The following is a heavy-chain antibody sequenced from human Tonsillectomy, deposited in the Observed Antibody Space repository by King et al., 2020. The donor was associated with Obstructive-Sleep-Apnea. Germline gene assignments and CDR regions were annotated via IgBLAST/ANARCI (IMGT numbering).Heavy chain of an antibody. J-gene: IGHJ4*02. CDR1: GFTFSNYA. CDR2: ISGSGGST. Sequence: VQLVESGGGLVQPGGSLRLSCAASGFTFSNYAMSWVRQAPGKGLEWISAISGSGGSTYYADSVKGRFTISRDNSKNTLYLQMNSLRADDTAVYYCAKDGGDSSSWYGDWGQGTLVTVSS. D-gene: IGHD6-13*01. V-gene: IGHV3-23*04. CDR3: AKDGGDSSSWYGD.